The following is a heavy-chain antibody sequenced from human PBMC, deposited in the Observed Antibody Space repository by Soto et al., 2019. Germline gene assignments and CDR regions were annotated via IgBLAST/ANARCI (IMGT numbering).Heavy chain of an antibody. D-gene: IGHD3-10*01. CDR3: ARGRLGYYGSGSYYHTDYYYYGMDV. CDR2: IIPIFGTA. Sequence: SVKVSCKASGGTFSSYAISWVRQAPGQGLEWMGGIIPIFGTANYAQKFQGRVTITADESTSTAYMELSSLRSEDTAVYYCARGRLGYYGSGSYYHTDYYYYGMDVWGQGTTVTVSS. CDR1: GGTFSSYA. J-gene: IGHJ6*02. V-gene: IGHV1-69*13.